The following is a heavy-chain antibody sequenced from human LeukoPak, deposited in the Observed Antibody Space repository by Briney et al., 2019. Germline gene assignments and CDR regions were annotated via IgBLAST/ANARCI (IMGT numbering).Heavy chain of an antibody. J-gene: IGHJ4*02. D-gene: IGHD6-19*01. Sequence: GGSLRLSCEASGFSFSGYSMNWVRQAPGKALEWVSSISSSSTYMFHADSVKGRFTISRDNAKNSLYLQMNSLRAEDTAVYYCARGGYRPAMAGEPFDYWGQGTLVTVSS. CDR2: ISSSSTYM. CDR3: ARGGYRPAMAGEPFDY. V-gene: IGHV3-21*01. CDR1: GFSFSGYS.